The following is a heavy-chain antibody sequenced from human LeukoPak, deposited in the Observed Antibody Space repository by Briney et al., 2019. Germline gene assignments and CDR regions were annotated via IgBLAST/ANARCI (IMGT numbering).Heavy chain of an antibody. CDR3: ARGGRSLLIAVARRYMDV. J-gene: IGHJ6*03. Sequence: SETLSLTCAVYGGSFSGYYWSWIRQPPGKGLEWIGEINHSGSTNYNPSLKSRVTISVDTSKNQFSLKLSSVTAADTAVYYCARGGRSLLIAVARRYMDVWGKGTTVTVSS. D-gene: IGHD6-13*01. V-gene: IGHV4-34*01. CDR2: INHSGST. CDR1: GGSFSGYY.